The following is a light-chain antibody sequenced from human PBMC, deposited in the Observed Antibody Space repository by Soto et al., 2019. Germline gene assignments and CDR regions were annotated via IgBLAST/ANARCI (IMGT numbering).Light chain of an antibody. CDR3: CSYAGSYIWV. J-gene: IGLJ3*02. CDR2: DVN. V-gene: IGLV2-11*01. Sequence: QSALTQPRSVSGSPGQSVTISCTGTSSDVGGYSHVSWYHQHPGKAPKLMIYDVNKRPSGVPDRFSGSKSGNTASLTISGLQAEDEADYYCCSYAGSYIWVFGGGTKLTVL. CDR1: SSDVGGYSH.